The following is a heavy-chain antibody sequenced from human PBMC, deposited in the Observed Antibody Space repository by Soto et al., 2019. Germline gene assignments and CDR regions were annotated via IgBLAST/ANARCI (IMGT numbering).Heavy chain of an antibody. J-gene: IGHJ6*02. CDR1: GFSFTHYT. Sequence: TGGALRLSFAASGFSFTHYTLNWVRQAPGKRLEWVSAISSSGVYIYYADSVQGRFTISRDNARNSLYLQMDSLGAEDTAVYYCARANYDFWSGSSNYFGMDVWGQGTTVTVSS. D-gene: IGHD3-3*01. V-gene: IGHV3-21*06. CDR2: ISSSGVYI. CDR3: ARANYDFWSGSSNYFGMDV.